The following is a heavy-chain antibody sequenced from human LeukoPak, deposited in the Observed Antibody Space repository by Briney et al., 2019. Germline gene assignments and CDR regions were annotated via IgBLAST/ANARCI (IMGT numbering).Heavy chain of an antibody. CDR3: ARGQLGRGDFWSGYYHYSLDY. CDR2: MNPNSGNT. D-gene: IGHD3-3*01. Sequence: ASVKVSCKASGYTFTSYDINWVRQATGRGLEWMGWMNPNSGNTGYAQKFQGRVTMTRNTSISTAYMELSSLRSEDTAVYYCARGQLGRGDFWSGYYHYSLDYWGQGTLVTVSS. CDR1: GYTFTSYD. J-gene: IGHJ4*02. V-gene: IGHV1-8*01.